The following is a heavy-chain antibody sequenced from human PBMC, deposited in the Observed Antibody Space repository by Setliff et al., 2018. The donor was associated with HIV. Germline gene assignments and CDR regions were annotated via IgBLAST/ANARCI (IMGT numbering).Heavy chain of an antibody. D-gene: IGHD6-13*01. CDR1: GASISNSNSY. Sequence: PSETLSLTCTVYGASISNSNSYWGWIRQPPGKRLEWLGSIYYGGSTSYNPSLSSRLTISVDTSKNQVSLRLSSVTAADTGVYYCARVIWYSGSWFAFDIWSQGAMVTVSS. J-gene: IGHJ3*02. CDR2: IYYGGST. CDR3: ARVIWYSGSWFAFDI. V-gene: IGHV4-39*02.